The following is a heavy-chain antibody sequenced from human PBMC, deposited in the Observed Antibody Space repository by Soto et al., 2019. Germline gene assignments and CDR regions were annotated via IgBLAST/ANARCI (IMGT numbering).Heavy chain of an antibody. V-gene: IGHV1-46*01. D-gene: IGHD4-17*01. CDR2: IKSKERST. J-gene: IGHJ4*02. CDR1: GYSFTSYY. CDR3: SRVYGDYFVH. Sequence: ASVKVSCKASGYSFTSYYIHWVRQAPGQGLEWMGRIKSKERSTRKEHRSQGRAKHKKKTYTSTVYLELSSLRSEDTAVYYCSRVYGDYFVHCVQGTLVTVSS.